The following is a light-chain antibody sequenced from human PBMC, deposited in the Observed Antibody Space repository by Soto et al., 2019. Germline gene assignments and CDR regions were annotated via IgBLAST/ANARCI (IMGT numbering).Light chain of an antibody. V-gene: IGKV3-11*01. J-gene: IGKJ5*01. CDR3: QQRSNWPPT. Sequence: EIVLTQSPGTLSLSPGERATLSCRASQSVSSYLAWYQQKPGQAPRLLIYDASNRATGIPARFSGSGSGTDFTLTISSLEPEDFAVYYCQQRSNWPPTFGQGTRLENK. CDR1: QSVSSY. CDR2: DAS.